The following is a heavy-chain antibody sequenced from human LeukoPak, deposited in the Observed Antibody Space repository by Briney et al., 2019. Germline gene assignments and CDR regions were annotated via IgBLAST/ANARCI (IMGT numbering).Heavy chain of an antibody. CDR2: IYYSGST. J-gene: IGHJ5*02. V-gene: IGHV4-59*01. Sequence: PSETLSLTCTVSGGSISSYYWSWIRQPPGKGLEWIGNIYYSGSTNYNPSLKSRVTISVDTSKNQLSLRLSSVTAADTAVYYCARGRTFGVVIAWGQGTLVTVSS. D-gene: IGHD3-3*01. CDR3: ARGRTFGVVIA. CDR1: GGSISSYY.